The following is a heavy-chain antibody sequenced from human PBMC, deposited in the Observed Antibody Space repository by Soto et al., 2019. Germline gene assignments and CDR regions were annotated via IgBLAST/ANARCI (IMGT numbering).Heavy chain of an antibody. CDR3: VGQMLEARDS. Sequence: QVQLVQSGAEMREPGSSVRVSCKASGGSLDSLTISWLRQAPGQGLEWMGRIIPVVSMASSAEKFQDRIKIDADKSTNTIYMEVTNLRSDDTAMYYCVGQMLEARDSWGQGTPIIVSS. V-gene: IGHV1-69*02. CDR2: IIPVVSMA. D-gene: IGHD1-1*01. CDR1: GGSLDSLT. J-gene: IGHJ4*02.